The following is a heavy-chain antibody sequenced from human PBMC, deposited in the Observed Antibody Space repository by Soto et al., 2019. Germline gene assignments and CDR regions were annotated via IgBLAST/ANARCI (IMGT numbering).Heavy chain of an antibody. CDR1: GFTFSDHY. J-gene: IGHJ4*01. V-gene: IGHV3-72*01. Sequence: EVQLLESGGGLFQPGGSLRLSCAASGFTFSDHYMDWVRQAPGKGLEWVGRIQNKDNSYTTQYAASVEGRFTISRNDSKNSLCLKMNSLKSDDTAVYDCVRVRLGFPTRDFDYWGHGTLVTVAS. CDR2: IQNKDNSYTT. CDR3: VRVRLGFPTRDFDY.